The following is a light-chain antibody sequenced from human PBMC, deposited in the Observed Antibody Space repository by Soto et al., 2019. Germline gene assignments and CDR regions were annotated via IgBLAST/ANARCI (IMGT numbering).Light chain of an antibody. Sequence: QSALTQPASVSGSPGQSITISCTGTSSDVGHYNYVSWYQQHPGKGPKLLIYEVTNRPSRISNRFSGSKSGNTASLTISGLQAEDEADYYCSSYTSISTRVFGTGTKVTVL. V-gene: IGLV2-14*01. CDR2: EVT. CDR3: SSYTSISTRV. J-gene: IGLJ1*01. CDR1: SSDVGHYNY.